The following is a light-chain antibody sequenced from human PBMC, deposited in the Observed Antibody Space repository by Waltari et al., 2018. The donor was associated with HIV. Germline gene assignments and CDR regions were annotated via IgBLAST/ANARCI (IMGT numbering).Light chain of an antibody. J-gene: IGLJ2*01. V-gene: IGLV2-8*01. CDR1: SSDVGGYNY. CDR2: EVS. Sequence: QSALTQPPSASGSPGQSVTISCTRTSSDVGGYNYVSWYQQHPGKAPKLMIYEVSQRPSGGPDRFSGPKSGNTASLTVSGLQADDEAHYYCSSYAGSNNPVVFGGGTKLTVL. CDR3: SSYAGSNNPVV.